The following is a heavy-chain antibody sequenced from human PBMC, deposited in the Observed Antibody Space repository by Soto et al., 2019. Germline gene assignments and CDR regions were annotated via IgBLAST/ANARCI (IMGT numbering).Heavy chain of an antibody. Sequence: ASVKVSCKASGYTFTGQYIHWVRQAPGQGLEWMGWINPNSGGTNYAQKFQGSVTMTRDTSISTAYMELNRLRSDDTAVYYCARDRGYCTNGVCYSRLDYWGQGTLVTVSS. CDR3: ARDRGYCTNGVCYSRLDY. V-gene: IGHV1-2*02. D-gene: IGHD2-8*01. J-gene: IGHJ4*02. CDR2: INPNSGGT. CDR1: GYTFTGQY.